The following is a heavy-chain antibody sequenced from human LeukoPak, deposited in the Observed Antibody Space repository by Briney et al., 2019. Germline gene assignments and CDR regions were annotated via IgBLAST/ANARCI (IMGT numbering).Heavy chain of an antibody. V-gene: IGHV3-23*01. J-gene: IGHJ4*02. CDR2: ISGSGGST. D-gene: IGHD3-9*01. Sequence: PGGSLRLSCAASGFTFSSYAMSWVRQAPGKGLEWVSAISGSGGSTYYADSVKGRFTISRDNSKNTLYLQMNSLRAEDTAVYYCAKMVILTGYLYYFDYWGQGTLVTVSS. CDR1: GFTFSSYA. CDR3: AKMVILTGYLYYFDY.